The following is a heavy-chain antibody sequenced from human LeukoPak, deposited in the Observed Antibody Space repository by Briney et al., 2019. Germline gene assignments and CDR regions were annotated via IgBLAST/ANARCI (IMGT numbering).Heavy chain of an antibody. V-gene: IGHV3-33*01. Sequence: GRSLRLSCAASGFTFSSYGMHWVRQAPGKGLEWVAVIWYDGSNKYYADSVKGRFTISRDNSKNTLYLQMNSLRAEDTAVYYCARDSRSSSSTFYYYYYGMDVWGQGTTVTVSS. CDR2: IWYDGSNK. CDR1: GFTFSSYG. CDR3: ARDSRSSSSTFYYYYYGMDV. J-gene: IGHJ6*02. D-gene: IGHD6-6*01.